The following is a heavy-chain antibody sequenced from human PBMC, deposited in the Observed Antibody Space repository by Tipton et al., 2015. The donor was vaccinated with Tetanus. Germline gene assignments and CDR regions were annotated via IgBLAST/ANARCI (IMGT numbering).Heavy chain of an antibody. CDR1: GYTFTHYG. CDR2: NNPGNGNV. D-gene: IGHD3-10*01. V-gene: IGHV1-3*01. CDR3: ARGYYGSGSYYFMDH. J-gene: IGHJ4*02. Sequence: QSGPEVKKPGASVKVSCKASGYTFTHYGMHWVRQAPGQRLEWMGWNNPGNGNVKYSQKFQGRVTITRDASASTAYMELSSLRSEGTAVFYCARGYYGSGSYYFMDHWGQGPLVAVSS.